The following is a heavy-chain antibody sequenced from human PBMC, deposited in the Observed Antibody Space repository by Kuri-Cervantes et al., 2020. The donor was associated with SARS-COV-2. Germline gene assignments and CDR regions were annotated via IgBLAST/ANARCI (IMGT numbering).Heavy chain of an antibody. D-gene: IGHD3-9*01. CDR1: GFLFSASA. Sequence: GGSLRLSCEVSGFLFSASAIHWVRQGSGKGLEWVGRVRGKANNYATAYAASVKGRFTISRDNAKNSLYLQMNSLRAEDTAVYYCARIVRYFDQLDYWGQGTLVTVSS. V-gene: IGHV3-73*01. CDR2: VRGKANNYAT. CDR3: ARIVRYFDQLDY. J-gene: IGHJ4*02.